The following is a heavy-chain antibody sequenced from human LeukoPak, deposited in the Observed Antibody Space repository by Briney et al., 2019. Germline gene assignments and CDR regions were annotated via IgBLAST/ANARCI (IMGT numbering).Heavy chain of an antibody. D-gene: IGHD4-17*01. CDR3: ARVHYGDYAEYFQH. Sequence: SETLSLTCAVYGGSFSGYYWSWIRQPPGKGLEWIGEINHSGSTNYNPSLKSRVTISVDTSKNHFSPKLSSVTAADTAVYYCARVHYGDYAEYFQHWGQGTLVTVSS. CDR2: INHSGST. J-gene: IGHJ1*01. CDR1: GGSFSGYY. V-gene: IGHV4-34*01.